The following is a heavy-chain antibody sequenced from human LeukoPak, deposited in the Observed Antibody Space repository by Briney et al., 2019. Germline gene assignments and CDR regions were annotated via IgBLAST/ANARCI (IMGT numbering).Heavy chain of an antibody. V-gene: IGHV4-59*01. CDR1: GGSISIYY. Sequence: SETLSLTCIVSGGSISIYYWNWIRQPPGKGLEWIGYIYNSGSTDYNPSLKRRVTISADTSKNQFSLKSTSATAADTAVYYCARDRELGSWGQGILVTVSS. J-gene: IGHJ5*02. CDR3: ARDRELGS. CDR2: IYNSGST. D-gene: IGHD3-16*01.